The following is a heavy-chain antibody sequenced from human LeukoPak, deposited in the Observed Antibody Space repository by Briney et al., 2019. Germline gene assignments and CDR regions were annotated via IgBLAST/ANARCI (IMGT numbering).Heavy chain of an antibody. V-gene: IGHV3-7*01. Sequence: PGGSLRLSCAASGFTFSNYWMNWVRQAPGKGLEWVANIKQDGSEKYYVDSVKGRFTISRDNAKNSLYLQMNSLRAEDTAVYYCARSFYYYDSDYWGQGTLVTVSS. J-gene: IGHJ4*02. D-gene: IGHD3-22*01. CDR2: IKQDGSEK. CDR1: GFTFSNYW. CDR3: ARSFYYYDSDY.